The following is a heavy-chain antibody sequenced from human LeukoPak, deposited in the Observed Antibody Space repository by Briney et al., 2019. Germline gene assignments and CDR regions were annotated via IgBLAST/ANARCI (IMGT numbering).Heavy chain of an antibody. CDR1: GFTFSTYA. J-gene: IGHJ4*02. D-gene: IGHD6-6*01. V-gene: IGHV3-9*01. CDR2: ISWNSGSI. Sequence: GGSLRLSCAASGFTFSTYAMHWVRQAPGKGLEWVSGISWNSGSIGYADSVKGRFTISRDNAKNSLYLEMSSLRAEDTAVYYCARTDSSSSGYFDYWGQGTLVTVSS. CDR3: ARTDSSSSGYFDY.